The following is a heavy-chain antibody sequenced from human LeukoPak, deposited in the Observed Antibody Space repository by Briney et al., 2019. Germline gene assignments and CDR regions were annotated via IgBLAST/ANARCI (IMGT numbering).Heavy chain of an antibody. J-gene: IGHJ4*02. CDR2: INLDGTEK. V-gene: IGHV3-7*05. Sequence: GGSLRLSCVDSGFTFSNYWMSWVRQAPGKGLEWVANINLDGTEKYYVDSVKGRFTISRDNAKNSLYLQMNSLRAEDTAVYYCARDSFPVNYYDSSGYYYPKDWGQGTLVTVSS. D-gene: IGHD3-22*01. CDR1: GFTFSNYW. CDR3: ARDSFPVNYYDSSGYYYPKD.